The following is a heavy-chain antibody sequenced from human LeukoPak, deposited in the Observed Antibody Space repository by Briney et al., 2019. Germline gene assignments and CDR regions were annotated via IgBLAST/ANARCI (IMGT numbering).Heavy chain of an antibody. CDR2: LYTSGTT. J-gene: IGHJ5*02. D-gene: IGHD3-10*01. CDR1: GVSITSNY. V-gene: IGHV4-4*07. CDR3: ARDNGSAGGFDP. Sequence: KPSETLSLTCTVSGVSITSNYWSWIRQSAGKGLEWIGRLYTSGTTHFNPSLKSRVAMSVDTSKNQFSLKLTSVTAADTAVYYCARDNGSAGGFDPWGQGTLVTVSS.